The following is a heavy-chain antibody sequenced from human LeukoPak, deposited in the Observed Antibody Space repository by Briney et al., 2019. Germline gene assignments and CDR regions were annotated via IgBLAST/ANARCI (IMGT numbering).Heavy chain of an antibody. V-gene: IGHV1-18*01. J-gene: IGHJ5*02. CDR1: GYTLSDYG. CDR3: ARVGSSGEFDL. D-gene: IGHD6-13*01. CDR2: ISGFNGKT. Sequence: ASAKVSCKSSGYTLSDYGFTWVRQAPGQGLEWMGWISGFNGKTNYAVRVQDRLTLTTDTSTNTTTLDLRGLRPDDTAMYYCARVGSSGEFDLWGQGTLLTVSS.